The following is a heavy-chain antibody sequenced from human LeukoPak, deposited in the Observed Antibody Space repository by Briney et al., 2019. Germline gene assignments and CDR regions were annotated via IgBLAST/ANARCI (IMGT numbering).Heavy chain of an antibody. D-gene: IGHD5-24*01. J-gene: IGHJ4*02. CDR2: IRYNGNNQ. CDR3: AKSGYNRFDY. CDR1: GFTFNNYG. V-gene: IGHV3-30*02. Sequence: GGSLRLSCAASGFTFNNYGMHWVRQAPGKGLEWVAFIRYNGNNQYYADSVKGRFTVSRDNSKNTLYLQMNSLKGDDTAVYYCAKSGYNRFDYWGQGTLVTVSS.